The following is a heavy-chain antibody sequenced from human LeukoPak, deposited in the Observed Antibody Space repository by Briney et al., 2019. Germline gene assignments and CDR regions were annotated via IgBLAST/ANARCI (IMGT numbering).Heavy chain of an antibody. J-gene: IGHJ5*02. CDR3: ARLGDFWSGYYIPTWFDP. D-gene: IGHD3-3*01. V-gene: IGHV5-51*01. Sequence: GESLKISCKGSGYSFTSYWIGWVRQMPGKGLEWMGIIYPGDSDTRYSPSFQGQVTISADKSISTAYLQWSSLKASDTAMYYCARLGDFWSGYYIPTWFDPWGQGTLVTVSS. CDR2: IYPGDSDT. CDR1: GYSFTSYW.